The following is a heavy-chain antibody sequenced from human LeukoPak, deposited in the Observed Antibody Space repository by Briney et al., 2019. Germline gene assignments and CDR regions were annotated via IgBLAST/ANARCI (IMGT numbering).Heavy chain of an antibody. J-gene: IGHJ3*02. Sequence: PSQTLSLTCTVSGGSISSGGYYWSWIRQHPGKGLEWIGYIYYSGSTYYNPSLKSRVTISVDTSKNQFSPKLSSVTAADTAVYYCARVDYDFWSGYYVAFDIWGQGTMVTVSS. CDR1: GGSISSGGYY. V-gene: IGHV4-31*03. CDR2: IYYSGST. D-gene: IGHD3-3*01. CDR3: ARVDYDFWSGYYVAFDI.